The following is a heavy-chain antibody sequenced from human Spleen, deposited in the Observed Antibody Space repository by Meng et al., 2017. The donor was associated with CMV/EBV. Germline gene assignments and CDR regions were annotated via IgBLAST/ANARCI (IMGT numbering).Heavy chain of an antibody. CDR1: GGSFSGYY. V-gene: IGHV4-34*01. Sequence: SETLSLTCAVYGGSFSGYYWGCVRQPPGKGLEWIGSIHHTGSSYYNPSLKSRVAISVDTSKNQFSLKLTSVTAADTAVYYCARGIFGVVDYWGQGTLVTVSS. CDR3: ARGIFGVVDY. J-gene: IGHJ4*02. CDR2: IHHTGSS. D-gene: IGHD3-3*01.